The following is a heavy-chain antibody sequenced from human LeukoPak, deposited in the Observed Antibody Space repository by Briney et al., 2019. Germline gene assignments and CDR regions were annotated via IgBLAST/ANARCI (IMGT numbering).Heavy chain of an antibody. D-gene: IGHD3-22*01. J-gene: IGHJ4*02. Sequence: PSETLSLTCTVSGGSISSYYWSWIRQPAGKGLEWIGRIYTSGSTSYNSSLKSRVTMSVDTSKNQFSLKLSSVTAADTAVYYCARVRFFDSSVLTRKRSYYFDYWGQGTLVTVSS. CDR2: IYTSGST. CDR3: ARVRFFDSSVLTRKRSYYFDY. CDR1: GGSISSYY. V-gene: IGHV4-4*07.